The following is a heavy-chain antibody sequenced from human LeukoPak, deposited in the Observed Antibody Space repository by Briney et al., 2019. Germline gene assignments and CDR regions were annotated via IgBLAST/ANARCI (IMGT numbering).Heavy chain of an antibody. J-gene: IGHJ6*02. D-gene: IGHD3-10*01. CDR1: GGSFSGYY. V-gene: IGHV4-34*01. Sequence: SETLSLTCAVYGGSFSGYYWSWIRQPPGKGLEWIGEINHSGGTNYNPSLKSRVTISVDTSENQFSLKLSSVTAADTAVYYCARIKYYYGSGSRGAFDYYYGMDVWGQGTTVTVSS. CDR3: ARIKYYYGSGSRGAFDYYYGMDV. CDR2: INHSGGT.